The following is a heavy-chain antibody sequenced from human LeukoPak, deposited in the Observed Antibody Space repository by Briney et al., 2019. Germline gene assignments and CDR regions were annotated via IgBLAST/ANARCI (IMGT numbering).Heavy chain of an antibody. CDR2: INHSGST. J-gene: IGHJ4*02. CDR3: AREAAGNPY. V-gene: IGHV4-39*07. D-gene: IGHD6-13*01. CDR1: GGSISSGDYS. Sequence: PSETLSLTCTVSGGSISSGDYSWSWIRQPPGKGLEWIGEINHSGSTNYNPSLKSRVTISVDTSKNQFSLKLSSVTAADTAVYYCAREAAGNPYWGQGTLVTVSS.